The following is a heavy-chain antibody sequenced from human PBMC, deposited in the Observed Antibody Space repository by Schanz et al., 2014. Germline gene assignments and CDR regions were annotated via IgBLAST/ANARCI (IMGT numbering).Heavy chain of an antibody. CDR3: ARNIIATARAYDI. CDR2: INVYNGET. J-gene: IGHJ3*02. Sequence: QVQLVQSGREVKKPGASVKVSCKASGYTFPSYGISWVRQAPGQGLEWMGWINVYNGETKFAKTFQDRVTLATDTSTGTAYMELRSLRSDDTAVYYCARNIIATARAYDIWGQGTMVTVSS. CDR1: GYTFPSYG. D-gene: IGHD6-13*01. V-gene: IGHV1-18*04.